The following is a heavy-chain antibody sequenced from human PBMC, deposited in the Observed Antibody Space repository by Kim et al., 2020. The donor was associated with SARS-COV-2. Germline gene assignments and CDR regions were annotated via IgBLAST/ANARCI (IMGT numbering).Heavy chain of an antibody. J-gene: IGHJ4*02. D-gene: IGHD6-19*01. V-gene: IGHV3-9*01. CDR3: AKDIYSLGQWLRGFDY. Sequence: VKGRFTISRDNAKNSLYLQMNSLRAEDAALYYCAKDIYSLGQWLRGFDYWGQGTLVTVSS.